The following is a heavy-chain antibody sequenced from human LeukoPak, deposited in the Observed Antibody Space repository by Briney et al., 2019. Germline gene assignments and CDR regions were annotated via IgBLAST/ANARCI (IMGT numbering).Heavy chain of an antibody. D-gene: IGHD1-14*01. V-gene: IGHV3-23*01. Sequence: PGGSLRPSCAGSGFTFSSYAMSWVRQAPGKGLEWVSAISGSGGSTYYADSVKGRFTISRDNSKNTLHLQMNSLRAEDTAVYYCARGSGGPDYWGQGTLVTVSS. CDR1: GFTFSSYA. CDR3: ARGSGGPDY. CDR2: ISGSGGST. J-gene: IGHJ4*02.